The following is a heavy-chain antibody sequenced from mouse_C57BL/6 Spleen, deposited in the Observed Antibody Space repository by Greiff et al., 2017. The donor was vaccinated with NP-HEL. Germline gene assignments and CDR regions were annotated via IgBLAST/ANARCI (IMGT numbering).Heavy chain of an antibody. V-gene: IGHV1-82*01. D-gene: IGHD2-4*01. CDR1: GYAFSSSW. Sequence: QVQLQQSGPELVKPGASVKISCKASGYAFSSSWMNWVKQRPGKGLEWIGRIYPGDGDTNYNGKFKGKATLTADKSSSTAYMQLSSLTSEDSAVYFCAIIYYDYNWGQGTLVTVSA. J-gene: IGHJ3*01. CDR2: IYPGDGDT. CDR3: AIIYYDYN.